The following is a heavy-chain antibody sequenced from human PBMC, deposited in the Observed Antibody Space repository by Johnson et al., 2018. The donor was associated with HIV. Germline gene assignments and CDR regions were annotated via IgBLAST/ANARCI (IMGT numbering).Heavy chain of an antibody. CDR2: INLNGGNT. CDR1: GFTFDDYG. J-gene: IGHJ3*02. D-gene: IGHD3-10*01. CDR3: ARERSLVRGVMPGAFDI. Sequence: MLLVESGGGVVRPGGSLRLSCAPSGFTFDDYGMSWVRQAPGKGLEWVSGINLNGGNTSYADSVKGRFTISRANAKNSLYLQMNSLSAEGTALYYCARERSLVRGVMPGAFDIWGQGTMVTVSS. V-gene: IGHV3-20*04.